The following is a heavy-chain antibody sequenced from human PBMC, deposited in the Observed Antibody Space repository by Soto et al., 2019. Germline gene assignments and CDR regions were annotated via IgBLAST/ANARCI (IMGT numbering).Heavy chain of an antibody. V-gene: IGHV3-48*01. CDR1: GFTFSSYI. J-gene: IGHJ4*02. D-gene: IGHD6-13*01. CDR3: ARIVYSSSRFFDY. Sequence: GGSLXLSCAASGFTFSSYIMNWVRQSPGKGLEWVSYISSGSSTIYYADSVKGRFTISRDNAKNSLYLQMNSLRAEDTAVYHYARIVYSSSRFFDYWGQGTLVTVSS. CDR2: ISSGSSTI.